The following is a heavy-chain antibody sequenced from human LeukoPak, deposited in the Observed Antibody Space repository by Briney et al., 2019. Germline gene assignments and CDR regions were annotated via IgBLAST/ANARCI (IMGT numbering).Heavy chain of an antibody. Sequence: PGGSLRLSCAASGFTFSNYGFHWVRQAPGKRLEWVAVISDDGTQKKYADSVKGRFTISRDSFKNTLYLQMDSLRADDTAVYYCAKAMEKNFDYWGQGTLVTVSS. CDR1: GFTFSNYG. D-gene: IGHD1-1*01. J-gene: IGHJ4*02. CDR3: AKAMEKNFDY. CDR2: ISDDGTQK. V-gene: IGHV3-30*18.